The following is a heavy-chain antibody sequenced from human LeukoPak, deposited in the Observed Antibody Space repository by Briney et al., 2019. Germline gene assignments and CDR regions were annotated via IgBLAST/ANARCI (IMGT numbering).Heavy chain of an antibody. CDR3: ARENIEMATTHDY. CDR2: ISYDGSNK. J-gene: IGHJ4*02. D-gene: IGHD5-24*01. V-gene: IGHV3-30-3*01. Sequence: QAGGSLRLSCAASGFTFSSYAMHWVRQAPGKGLEWVAVISYDGSNKYYADSVKGRFTISRDNSKNTLYLQMNSLRAEDTAVYYCARENIEMATTHDYWGQGTLVTVSS. CDR1: GFTFSSYA.